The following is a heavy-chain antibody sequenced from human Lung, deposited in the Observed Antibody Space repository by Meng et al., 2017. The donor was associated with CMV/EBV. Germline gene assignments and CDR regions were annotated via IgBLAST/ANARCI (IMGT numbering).Heavy chain of an antibody. J-gene: IGHJ6*02. Sequence: ASVXVSXKASGPTFTSYDINWVRRAPGQGLGRMGWMNPNSGNTGYAQKFQGRVTITRNTSISTAYMELSSLRSEDTAVYYCARATPLGYCSSASCYTQDAYYGMDVWXQGTXVTVSS. CDR2: MNPNSGNT. V-gene: IGHV1-8*03. D-gene: IGHD2-2*02. CDR1: GPTFTSYD. CDR3: ARATPLGYCSSASCYTQDAYYGMDV.